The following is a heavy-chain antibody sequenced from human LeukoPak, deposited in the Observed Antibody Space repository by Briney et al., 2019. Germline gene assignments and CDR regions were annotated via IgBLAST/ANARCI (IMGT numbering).Heavy chain of an antibody. CDR1: GGSISSYY. D-gene: IGHD6-19*01. V-gene: IGHV4-59*08. J-gene: IGHJ6*02. CDR3: ASHLSSSWYYSSGWYHGMHV. CDR2: IYYSGST. Sequence: SETLSLTCTVSGGSISSYYWSWIRQPPGKGLEWIGYIYYSGSTNYNPSLKSRVTISVDTSKNQFSLKLSSVTAADTAVYYCASHLSSSWYYSSGWYHGMHVWGQGTTVTVSS.